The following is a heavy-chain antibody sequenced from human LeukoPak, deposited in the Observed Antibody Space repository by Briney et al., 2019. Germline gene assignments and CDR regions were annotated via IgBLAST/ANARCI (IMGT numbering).Heavy chain of an antibody. CDR1: GFNFIRYA. CDR2: ITDSGGST. Sequence: GGSLRLSCAASGFNFIRYAMSWIRLTPGRGLEWVSGITDSGGSTFYADSVKGRFTISRDNSKQTLYLQMNSLRAEDTAVYYCAKAGIVGPTTNFDFWGQGTLVTVSS. V-gene: IGHV3-23*01. D-gene: IGHD1-26*01. J-gene: IGHJ4*02. CDR3: AKAGIVGPTTNFDF.